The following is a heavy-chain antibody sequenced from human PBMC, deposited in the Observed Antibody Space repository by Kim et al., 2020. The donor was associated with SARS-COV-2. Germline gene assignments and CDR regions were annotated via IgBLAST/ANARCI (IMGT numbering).Heavy chain of an antibody. CDR2: IIPIFGTA. CDR1: GGTFSSYA. D-gene: IGHD3-22*01. V-gene: IGHV1-69*13. CDR3: ASAPKYYYDSSGYLGPLDYYYGMDV. Sequence: SVKVSCKASGGTFSSYAISWVRQAPGQGLEWMGGIIPIFGTANYAQKFQGRVTITADESTSTAYMELSSLRSEDTAVYYCASAPKYYYDSSGYLGPLDYYYGMDVWAKGPRSPSP. J-gene: IGHJ6*02.